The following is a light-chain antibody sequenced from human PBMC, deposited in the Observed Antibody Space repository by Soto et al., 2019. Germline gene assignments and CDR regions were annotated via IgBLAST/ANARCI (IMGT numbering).Light chain of an antibody. CDR3: SSYISSSTSVV. J-gene: IGLJ2*01. CDR1: SSDVGSYNY. Sequence: QSVLTQPASVSGSPGQSITISCTGTSSDVGSYNYVSWDQQHPGKAPKLMIYDVSNRPSGVSDRFSGSKSGNTASLTISGLQAEDEADYYCSSYISSSTSVVFGGGTKLTVL. CDR2: DVS. V-gene: IGLV2-14*01.